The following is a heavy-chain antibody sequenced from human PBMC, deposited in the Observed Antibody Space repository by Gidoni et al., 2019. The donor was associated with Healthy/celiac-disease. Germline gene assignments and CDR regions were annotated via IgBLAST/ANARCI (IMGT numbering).Heavy chain of an antibody. V-gene: IGHV3-21*01. CDR1: GFTFSSYS. CDR3: ARDWGRIAVAEFDY. J-gene: IGHJ4*02. CDR2: ISSSSSYI. D-gene: IGHD6-19*01. Sequence: EVQLVESGGGVVKPGGSLRLSCAASGFTFSSYSMNCVRKAPGKGLYWVSAISSSSSYIYYSDSVKVRFTISRDNAKNSLYLQINSLRAEDTAVYYCARDWGRIAVAEFDYWGQGTLVTVSS.